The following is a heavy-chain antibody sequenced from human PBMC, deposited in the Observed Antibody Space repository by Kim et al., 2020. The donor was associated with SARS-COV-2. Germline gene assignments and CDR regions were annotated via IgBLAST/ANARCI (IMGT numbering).Heavy chain of an antibody. CDR2: ISGSGGST. V-gene: IGHV3-23*01. Sequence: GGSLRLSCAASGFTFSSYPMSWVRQAPGKGLEWVSAISGSGGSTYYADSVKGRFTISRDNSKNTLYLQMNSLRAEDTAVYYCATRYIRITMVRGVMGQTFDYWGQGTLVTVSS. J-gene: IGHJ4*02. CDR1: GFTFSSYP. CDR3: ATRYIRITMVRGVMGQTFDY. D-gene: IGHD3-10*01.